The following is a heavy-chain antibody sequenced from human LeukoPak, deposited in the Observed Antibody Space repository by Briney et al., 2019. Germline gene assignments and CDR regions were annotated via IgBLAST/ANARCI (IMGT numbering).Heavy chain of an antibody. Sequence: ASVKVSCKASGYTFTRYAMNWVRQAPGQGLEWMGWINPNSGGTNYAQKFQGRVTMTRDTSISTAYMELSRLRSDDTAVYYCAKIGRDSDYVWGSYRPSTWFDPWGQGTLVTVSS. V-gene: IGHV1-2*02. CDR1: GYTFTRYA. J-gene: IGHJ5*02. D-gene: IGHD3-16*02. CDR3: AKIGRDSDYVWGSYRPSTWFDP. CDR2: INPNSGGT.